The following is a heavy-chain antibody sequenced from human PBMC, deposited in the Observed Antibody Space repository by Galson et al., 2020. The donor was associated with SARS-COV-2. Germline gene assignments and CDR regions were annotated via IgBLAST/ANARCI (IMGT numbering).Heavy chain of an antibody. CDR3: ARVFGDSDWYFDL. J-gene: IGHJ2*01. D-gene: IGHD3-16*01. CDR2: IYSGGST. V-gene: IGHV3-66*02. Sequence: GGSLRLSCAASGFTVSSNYMSWVRQAPGKGLEWVSVIYSGGSTYYADSVKGRFTISRDNSKNTLYLQMNSLRAEDTAVYYCARVFGDSDWYFDLWGRGTLVTVSS. CDR1: GFTVSSNY.